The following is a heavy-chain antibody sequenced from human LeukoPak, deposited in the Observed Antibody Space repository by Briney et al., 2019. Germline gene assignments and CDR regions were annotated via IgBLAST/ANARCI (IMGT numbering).Heavy chain of an antibody. D-gene: IGHD6-6*01. J-gene: IGHJ4*02. CDR3: ARGGASSLPFDY. CDR1: GGSISSYY. CDR2: IYNSGNT. V-gene: IGHV4-59*08. Sequence: KPSETLSLTCTVSGGSISSYYWSWIRQPPGKGLEWIGYIYNSGNTNYNPSFNSRVTISADTSKNQFSLKLTSVTAADTAVYYCARGGASSLPFDYWGQGTLVTVSS.